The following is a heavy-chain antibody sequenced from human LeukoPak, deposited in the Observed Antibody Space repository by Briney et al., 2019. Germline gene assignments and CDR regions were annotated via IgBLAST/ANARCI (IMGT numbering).Heavy chain of an antibody. CDR3: ARDDSSGRSWDY. CDR1: GFTFSNYW. Sequence: GGSLRLSCAASGFTFSNYWMSWIRQAPGKGLEWVANIKQDGSEAYYVDSMKGRLTISRDNAKNSPSLQMDSLRAEDTTVYYCARDDSSGRSWDYWGREPWSPSPQ. V-gene: IGHV3-7*01. D-gene: IGHD6-19*01. J-gene: IGHJ4*02. CDR2: IKQDGSEA.